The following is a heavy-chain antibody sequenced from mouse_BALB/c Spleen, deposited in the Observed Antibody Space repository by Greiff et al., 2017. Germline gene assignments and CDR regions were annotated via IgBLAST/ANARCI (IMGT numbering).Heavy chain of an antibody. CDR3: ARRWDYAMDY. Sequence: VQLKESGPELVKPGASVKISCKASGYSFTGYYMHWVKQSHVKSLEWIGRINPYNGATSYNQNFKDKASLTVDKSSSTAYMELHSLTSEDSAVYYCARRWDYAMDYWGQGTSVTVSS. CDR2: INPYNGAT. V-gene: IGHV1-31*01. J-gene: IGHJ4*01. CDR1: GYSFTGYY. D-gene: IGHD1-1*02.